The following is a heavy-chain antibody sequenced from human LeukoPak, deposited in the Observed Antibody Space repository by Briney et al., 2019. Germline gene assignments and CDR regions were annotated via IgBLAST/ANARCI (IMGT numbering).Heavy chain of an antibody. D-gene: IGHD3-3*01. CDR3: ARGRTIFGDPDY. Sequence: ASVKVSCKASGYTFTSYDINWVRQATGQGLEWMGWMNPNSGNTGYAQKFQGRITMTRNTFISTAYMELSSLRSEDTAVYYCARGRTIFGDPDYWGQGTLVTVSS. CDR2: MNPNSGNT. J-gene: IGHJ4*02. CDR1: GYTFTSYD. V-gene: IGHV1-8*01.